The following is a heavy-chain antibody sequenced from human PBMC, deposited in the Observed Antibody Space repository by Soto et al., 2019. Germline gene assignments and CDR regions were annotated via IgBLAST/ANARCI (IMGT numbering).Heavy chain of an antibody. CDR2: INAGNGNT. CDR1: GYTFTSYA. CDR3: ARVAEARAPHLVTDY. V-gene: IGHV1-3*01. Sequence: ASVKVSCKASGYTFTSYAMHWVRQAPGQRLEWMGWINAGNGNTKYSQKFQGRVTITRDTSASTAYMELSSLRSEDTAVYYCARVAEARAPHLVTDYWGQGTLVTVSS. J-gene: IGHJ4*02. D-gene: IGHD6-6*01.